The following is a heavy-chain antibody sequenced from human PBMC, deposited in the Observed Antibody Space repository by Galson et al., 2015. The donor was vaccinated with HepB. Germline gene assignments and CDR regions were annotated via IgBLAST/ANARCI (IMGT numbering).Heavy chain of an antibody. Sequence: SLRLSCAASGFTFSANAMTWVRQAPRKGLEWVASIRGSGGSTYYADSVKGRFTISRDSSKNTVYLQMSRLRVEDTAIYFCANENGTSWTEYLQHWGQGILVTVSS. CDR1: GFTFSANA. V-gene: IGHV3-23*01. CDR3: ANENGTSWTEYLQH. CDR2: IRGSGGST. D-gene: IGHD3/OR15-3a*01. J-gene: IGHJ1*01.